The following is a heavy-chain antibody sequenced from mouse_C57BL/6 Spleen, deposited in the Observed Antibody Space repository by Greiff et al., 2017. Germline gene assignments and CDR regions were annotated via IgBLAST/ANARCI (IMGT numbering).Heavy chain of an antibody. V-gene: IGHV1-54*01. D-gene: IGHD1-1*01. Sequence: QVQLQQSGAELVRPGTSVKVSCKASGYAFTNYLIAWVKQRPGQGLEWVGVINPGSGGTNYNEKFKGKATLTADKSSSTAYMQLSSLTSEDSAVYYCARRSTVVAPFMDYWGQGTSVTVSS. CDR2: INPGSGGT. CDR1: GYAFTNYL. CDR3: ARRSTVVAPFMDY. J-gene: IGHJ4*01.